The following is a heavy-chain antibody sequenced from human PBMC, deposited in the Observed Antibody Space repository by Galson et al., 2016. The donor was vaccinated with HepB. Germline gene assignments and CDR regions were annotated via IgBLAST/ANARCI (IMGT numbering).Heavy chain of an antibody. Sequence: ETLSLTCTVSGDSIRNNNWWTWVRQPPGRGLEWIGEMHHSGRTYQNPSLKGRVSTSLDKSTNRLSLKLISVTAAATALYFCARDFEFGHEVWAFDVWGQGIMVTVSS. CDR3: ARDFEFGHEVWAFDV. J-gene: IGHJ3*01. V-gene: IGHV4-4*01. CDR2: MHHSGRT. D-gene: IGHD3-9*01. CDR1: GDSIRNNNW.